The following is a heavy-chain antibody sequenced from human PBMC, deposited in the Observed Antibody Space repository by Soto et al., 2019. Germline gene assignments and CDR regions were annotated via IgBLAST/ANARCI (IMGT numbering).Heavy chain of an antibody. Sequence: GGSLRLSCAASGFTFSSYAMHWVRQAPGKGLEWVAVISYDGSNKYYADSVEGRFTISRDNSKNTLYLQMNSLRAEDTAVYYCARDTVYDSTPLFDYWGQGTLVTVSS. CDR2: ISYDGSNK. V-gene: IGHV3-30-3*01. J-gene: IGHJ4*02. CDR3: ARDTVYDSTPLFDY. D-gene: IGHD3-22*01. CDR1: GFTFSSYA.